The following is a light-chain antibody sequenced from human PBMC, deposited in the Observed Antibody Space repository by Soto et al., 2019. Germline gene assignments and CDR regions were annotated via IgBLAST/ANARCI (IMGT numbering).Light chain of an antibody. CDR1: QNIKNW. V-gene: IGKV1-5*03. J-gene: IGKJ1*01. Sequence: DIQMTQSPSTLSASVGDRVTITCRASQNIKNWLAWYQQKPGKAPNLLIYTASSLESGVPSRFSGSGSGTEFTLTISCLQPDDFATYYGQQYNSYSRGTFGQGIKVEI. CDR2: TAS. CDR3: QQYNSYSRGT.